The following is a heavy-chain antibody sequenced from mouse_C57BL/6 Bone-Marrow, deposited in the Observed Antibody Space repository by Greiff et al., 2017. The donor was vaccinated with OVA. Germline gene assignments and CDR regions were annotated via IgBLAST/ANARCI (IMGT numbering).Heavy chain of an antibody. D-gene: IGHD1-1*01. CDR3: ARITTVVAHFDY. CDR1: GYSITSGYY. Sequence: EVKLQEPGPGLVKPSQSLSLSCSVTGYSITSGYYWNWIRQFPGNILEWMGYISYDGSNNYNPSLKNRISITRDTSKNQFFLKLNAVTTEDTATDYCARITTVVAHFDYWGQGTTLTVSS. J-gene: IGHJ2*01. V-gene: IGHV3-6*01. CDR2: ISYDGSN.